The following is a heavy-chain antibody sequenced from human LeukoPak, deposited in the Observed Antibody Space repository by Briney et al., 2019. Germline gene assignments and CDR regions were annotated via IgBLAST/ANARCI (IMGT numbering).Heavy chain of an antibody. D-gene: IGHD2-15*01. Sequence: GRSLRLSCAASGFTFSSYAMHWVRQAPGKGLEWVAVITYDGSNKYYADSVKGRFTISRDNSKNTLYLQMNSLRAEDTAVYYCARAICSGGSCYKVRSGWFDPWGQGTLVTVSS. J-gene: IGHJ5*02. CDR3: ARAICSGGSCYKVRSGWFDP. V-gene: IGHV3-30*04. CDR2: ITYDGSNK. CDR1: GFTFSSYA.